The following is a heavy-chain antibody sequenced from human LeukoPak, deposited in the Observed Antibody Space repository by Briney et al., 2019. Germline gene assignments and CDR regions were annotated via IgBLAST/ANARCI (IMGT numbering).Heavy chain of an antibody. Sequence: SPSETLSLTCTVSGGSIRSSYYYWGWIRQPPGKGLEWIGSIYDSGSTYYNPSLKSRVTISVDRSKNQFSLKLSSVTAADTAVYYCARDSSGLFDYWGQGTLVTVSS. CDR1: GGSIRSSYYY. D-gene: IGHD3-22*01. V-gene: IGHV4-39*07. J-gene: IGHJ4*02. CDR2: IYDSGST. CDR3: ARDSSGLFDY.